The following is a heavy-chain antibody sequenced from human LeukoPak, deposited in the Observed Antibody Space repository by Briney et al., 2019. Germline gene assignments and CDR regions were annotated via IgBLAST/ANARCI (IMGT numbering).Heavy chain of an antibody. V-gene: IGHV3-23*01. CDR1: GFTFSSCA. CDR3: AKHRTTVTPLPRIDY. D-gene: IGHD4-17*01. Sequence: PGGSLRLSCAASGFTFSSCAMSWVRQAPGKGLEWVSAISGSGASTYFADSVKGRFTISRDNSKNTLYLQMNSLRAEDAAVYYCAKHRTTVTPLPRIDYWGQGTLVTVSS. CDR2: ISGSGAST. J-gene: IGHJ4*02.